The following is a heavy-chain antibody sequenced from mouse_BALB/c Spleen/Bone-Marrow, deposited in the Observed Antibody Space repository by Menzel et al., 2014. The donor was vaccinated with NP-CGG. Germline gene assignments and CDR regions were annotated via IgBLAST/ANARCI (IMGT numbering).Heavy chain of an antibody. J-gene: IGHJ1*01. Sequence: QVQLQQSGAELVKPGASVKLSCKASGYTFTSYYMCWVKQRPGQGLEWIGEINPSNGGTNFNEKFKSRATLIVDKSSNTAYVQLSSLTSEDSAVYHCTRSNYGYWFFDVWGAGTTVTVSS. V-gene: IGHV1S81*02. CDR3: TRSNYGYWFFDV. CDR1: GYTFTSYY. D-gene: IGHD1-1*01. CDR2: INPSNGGT.